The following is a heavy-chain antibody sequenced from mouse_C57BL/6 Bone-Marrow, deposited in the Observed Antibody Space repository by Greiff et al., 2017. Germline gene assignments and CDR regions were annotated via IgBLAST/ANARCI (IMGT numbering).Heavy chain of an antibody. Sequence: EVKLMESGGGLVKPGGSLKLSCAASGFTFSSYAMSWVRQTPEKRLEWVATISDGGSYTYYPDNVKGRFTISRANAKNNLYLQMSHLKSEDTAMYYCARDSFAYWGQGTLVTVSA. CDR2: ISDGGSYT. CDR3: ARDSFAY. J-gene: IGHJ3*01. CDR1: GFTFSSYA. V-gene: IGHV5-4*01.